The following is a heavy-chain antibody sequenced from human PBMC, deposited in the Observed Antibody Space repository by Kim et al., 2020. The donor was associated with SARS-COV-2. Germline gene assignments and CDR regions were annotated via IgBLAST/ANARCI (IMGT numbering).Heavy chain of an antibody. D-gene: IGHD6-13*01. V-gene: IGHV3-11*01. Sequence: STIYYAGSVTGRFTNSRDNTKNSLYLQMNSRRAEDTAVYYCATNLVSMDVWGKGTTVTVSS. CDR2: STI. CDR3: ATNLVSMDV. J-gene: IGHJ6*04.